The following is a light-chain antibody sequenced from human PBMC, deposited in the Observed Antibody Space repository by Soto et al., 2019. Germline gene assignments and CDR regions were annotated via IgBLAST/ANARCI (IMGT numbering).Light chain of an antibody. CDR1: QSVSPS. CDR3: QEGSTLLT. J-gene: IGKJ4*01. V-gene: IGKV1-39*01. Sequence: DIQMTQFPSTVSAYVGDRVTITCRTSQSVSPSLNRYQQRPGKAPKLLIDGASRLQSGVPSSGSGSGTGTHFTLTISSLHPEEFATYYCQEGSTLLTFGGGTKVDIK. CDR2: GAS.